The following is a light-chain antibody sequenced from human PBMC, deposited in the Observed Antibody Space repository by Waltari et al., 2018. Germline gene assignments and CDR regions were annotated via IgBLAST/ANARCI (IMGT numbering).Light chain of an antibody. CDR1: QRVTSNY. CDR2: GAS. CDR3: MQALQTPRT. V-gene: IGKV3-20*01. Sequence: EIVLTQSPGTLSLSPGERDNLSCRASQRVTSNYLAWYQQKPGQSPRLLIYGASSRAAGISDKFSGSGSGTDFTLKISRVEADDVGLYYCMQALQTPRTFGPGTKVDIK. J-gene: IGKJ3*01.